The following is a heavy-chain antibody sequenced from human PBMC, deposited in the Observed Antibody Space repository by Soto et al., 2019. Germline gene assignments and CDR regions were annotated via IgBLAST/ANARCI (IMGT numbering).Heavy chain of an antibody. Sequence: GGSLRLSCAASGFIASSNYMSWVRQAPGKGLEWVSIIYSGGSTYYADSVKGRFTISRDNSKNTLYLQMNNLRGEDTAVYYCATDRGSSGWRTLDYWGQGTLVTVSS. J-gene: IGHJ4*02. CDR2: IYSGGST. D-gene: IGHD6-19*01. CDR1: GFIASSNY. V-gene: IGHV3-66*01. CDR3: ATDRGSSGWRTLDY.